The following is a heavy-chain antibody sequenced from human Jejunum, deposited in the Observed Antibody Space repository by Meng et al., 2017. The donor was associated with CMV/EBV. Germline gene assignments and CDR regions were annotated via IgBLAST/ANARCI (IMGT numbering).Heavy chain of an antibody. V-gene: IGHV3-7*01. Sequence: SGSSFINSWVIWVRRAPGKGLGWVAKTNEDGSDKYYVDSVKGRFTIFRDNAKNSVYLQMNSLRAEDTAVYYCASTGPLYGLYFCYWGQGTLVTVSS. J-gene: IGHJ4*02. D-gene: IGHD2-8*01. CDR2: TNEDGSDK. CDR1: GSSFINSW. CDR3: ASTGPLYGLYFCY.